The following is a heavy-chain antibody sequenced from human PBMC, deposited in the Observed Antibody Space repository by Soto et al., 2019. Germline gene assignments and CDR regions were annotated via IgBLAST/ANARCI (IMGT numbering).Heavy chain of an antibody. CDR2: ISGSGDTT. Sequence: EVQLLESGGGLVQPGGSLRLSCAASGFTFSTYAMSWVRQAPGKGLEWVSAISGSGDTTYYANSVKGRFTISRDNSKNTLYLQMNSLRAEDTAVYYWAKGRYRPHDYWGQGTLVTVSS. CDR3: AKGRYRPHDY. CDR1: GFTFSTYA. D-gene: IGHD1-1*01. J-gene: IGHJ4*02. V-gene: IGHV3-23*01.